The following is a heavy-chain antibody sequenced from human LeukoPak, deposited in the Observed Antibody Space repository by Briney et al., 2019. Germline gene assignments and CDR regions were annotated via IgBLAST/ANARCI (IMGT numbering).Heavy chain of an antibody. J-gene: IGHJ4*02. CDR3: ARDGDILTGYYKPDFDY. V-gene: IGHV1-69*04. Sequence: ASVKVSCKASGGTFSSYTISWVRQAPGQGLEWMGRIIPILGIANYAQKFQGRVTITADKSTSTAYMELSSLRSEDTAVYYCARDGDILTGYYKPDFDYWGQGTLVTVSS. D-gene: IGHD3-9*01. CDR2: IIPILGIA. CDR1: GGTFSSYT.